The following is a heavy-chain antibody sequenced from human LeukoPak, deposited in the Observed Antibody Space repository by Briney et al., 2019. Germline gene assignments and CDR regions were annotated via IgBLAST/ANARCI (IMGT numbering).Heavy chain of an antibody. V-gene: IGHV4-38-2*01. CDR2: IDQRGST. CDR3: ARGDLYSYGKPFDS. J-gene: IGHJ4*02. CDR1: GYSISSGYY. Sequence: PSETLSLTCAVSGYSISSGYYRGWIRQPPGKGLEWIASIDQRGSTYYNPSLKSRVTISVDTSKNQFSLKLTSVTAADTAVYYCARGDLYSYGKPFDSWGQGTLVTVSS. D-gene: IGHD5-18*01.